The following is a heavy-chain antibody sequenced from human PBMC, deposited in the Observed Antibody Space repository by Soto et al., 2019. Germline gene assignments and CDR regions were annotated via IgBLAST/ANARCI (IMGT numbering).Heavy chain of an antibody. Sequence: PGGSLRLSCAASGFTFSSYAMSWVRQAPGKGLEWVSAISGSGGSTYYADSVKGRFTISRDNSKNTLYLQMNSLRAEDTAVYYCAKVWFPGLRPSYYFDHWGQGTLVTVSS. CDR3: AKVWFPGLRPSYYFDH. V-gene: IGHV3-23*01. J-gene: IGHJ4*02. D-gene: IGHD2-21*01. CDR2: ISGSGGST. CDR1: GFTFSSYA.